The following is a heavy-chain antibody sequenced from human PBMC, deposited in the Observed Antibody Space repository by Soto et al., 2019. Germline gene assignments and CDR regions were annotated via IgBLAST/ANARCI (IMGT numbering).Heavy chain of an antibody. J-gene: IGHJ6*02. CDR2: INSDGSST. CDR1: GFTFSSYW. Sequence: GSLRLSCAASGFTFSSYWMHWVRQAPGKGLVWVSRINSDGSSTSYADSVKGRFTISRDNAKNTLYLQMNSLRAEDTAVYCCARGVYYYYGMDVSGQGTTLTVSS. CDR3: ARGVYYYYGMDV. V-gene: IGHV3-74*01.